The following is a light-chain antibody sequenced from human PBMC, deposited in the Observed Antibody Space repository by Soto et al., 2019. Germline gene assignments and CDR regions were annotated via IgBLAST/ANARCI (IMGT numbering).Light chain of an antibody. J-gene: IGKJ4*01. CDR2: GAS. CDR1: QSVSSY. V-gene: IGKV3-15*01. Sequence: EIVMTQSPDSLSVSLGERATLYCRASQSVSSYLAWYQQKPGQAPRLLIYGASTRATGVPARFSGSGSGTEFTLTISSLQSEDFAVYYCQQYNYWSPLTFGGGTKVAIK. CDR3: QQYNYWSPLT.